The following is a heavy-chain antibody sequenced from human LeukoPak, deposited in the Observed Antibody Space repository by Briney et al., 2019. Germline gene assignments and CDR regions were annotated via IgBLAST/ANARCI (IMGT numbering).Heavy chain of an antibody. V-gene: IGHV3-23*01. CDR1: GSGFTFVNLA. CDR2: FSASGHYT. CDR3: AKDGSWAHYRFYFYMDV. Sequence: PGGSLRLSCEASGSGFTFVNLALRWVRQAPGRVLEWLSGFSASGHYTYSAKSVKGRFTISRDNAKNTVYIEMNSLRAEDTAVYYCAKDGSWAHYRFYFYMDVWGKGTTVSVSS. J-gene: IGHJ6*03. D-gene: IGHD1-26*01.